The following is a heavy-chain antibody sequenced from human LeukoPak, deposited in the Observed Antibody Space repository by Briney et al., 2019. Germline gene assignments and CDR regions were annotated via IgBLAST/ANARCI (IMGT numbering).Heavy chain of an antibody. D-gene: IGHD3-22*01. CDR3: ARLLYYDSSGYGPNDY. Sequence: GESLKISCKGSGYSFTSYWIGWVRQMPGKGLEWMGIIYPGDSDTRYSPSFQGQVTISADKSISTAYPQWSSLKASDTAMYYCARLLYYDSSGYGPNDYWGQGTLVTVSS. J-gene: IGHJ4*02. V-gene: IGHV5-51*01. CDR1: GYSFTSYW. CDR2: IYPGDSDT.